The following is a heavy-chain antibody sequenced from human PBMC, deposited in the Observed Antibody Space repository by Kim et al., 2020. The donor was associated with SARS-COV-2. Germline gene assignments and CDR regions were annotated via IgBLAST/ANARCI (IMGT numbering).Heavy chain of an antibody. Sequence: ASVKVSCKISGYSFTNYDVAWVRQAPGQGLEWMAWISTYDGNTVYSERLQDRVNLTRDTSTGTVYMELRSLTSDDTAVYFCARVGSRAGRYPTVVVVTPPDYWGQGTLVTVSS. V-gene: IGHV1-18*01. CDR1: GYSFTNYD. D-gene: IGHD2-21*02. CDR3: ARVGSRAGRYPTVVVVTPPDY. CDR2: ISTYDGNT. J-gene: IGHJ4*02.